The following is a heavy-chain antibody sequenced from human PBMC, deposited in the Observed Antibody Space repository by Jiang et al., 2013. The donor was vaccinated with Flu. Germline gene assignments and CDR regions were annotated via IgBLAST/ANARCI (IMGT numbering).Heavy chain of an antibody. D-gene: IGHD3-22*01. V-gene: IGHV2-70*01. CDR3: ARIPGDDSSGYYHQDAFDI. Sequence: TLTCTFSGFSLSTSGMCVSWIRQPPGKALEWLALIDWDDDKYYSTSLKTRLTISKDTSKNQVVLTMTNMDPVDTATYYCARIPGDDSSGYYHQDAFDIWGQGTMVTVSS. J-gene: IGHJ3*02. CDR2: IDWDDDK. CDR1: GFSLSTSGMC.